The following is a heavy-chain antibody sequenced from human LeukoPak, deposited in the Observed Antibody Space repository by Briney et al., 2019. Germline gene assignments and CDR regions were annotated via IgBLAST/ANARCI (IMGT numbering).Heavy chain of an antibody. Sequence: GGSLRLSCAASGFTLSSYWMSWVRQAPGKGLEWVANIKEDGSEKYYVDSVKGRFTISRDNAKNSLYLQMNSLRAEDTAVYYCAREGSIVVVPAASDYWGQGTLVTVSS. CDR1: GFTLSSYW. V-gene: IGHV3-7*01. CDR2: IKEDGSEK. D-gene: IGHD2-2*01. J-gene: IGHJ4*02. CDR3: AREGSIVVVPAASDY.